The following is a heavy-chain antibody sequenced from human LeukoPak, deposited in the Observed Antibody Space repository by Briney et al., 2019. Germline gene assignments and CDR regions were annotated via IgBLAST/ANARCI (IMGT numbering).Heavy chain of an antibody. Sequence: GGSLRLSCAASGFTVSSNYMSWVRQAPGKGLEWVSVIYSGGSTYYADSVKGRFTISRDNSKNTLYLQMNSLRAEDTAVYYCARAFPTQYYYDSSGYPDYWGQGTLVTVSS. V-gene: IGHV3-53*01. J-gene: IGHJ4*02. D-gene: IGHD3-22*01. CDR3: ARAFPTQYYYDSSGYPDY. CDR2: IYSGGST. CDR1: GFTVSSNY.